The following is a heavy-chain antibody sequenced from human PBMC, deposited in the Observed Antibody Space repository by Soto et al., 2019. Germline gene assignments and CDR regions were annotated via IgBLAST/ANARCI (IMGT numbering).Heavy chain of an antibody. CDR2: IYYSGTT. CDR1: GGSISSYY. V-gene: IGHV4-59*01. CDR3: ARSGYCGGDNCYPAWYRYYIDF. D-gene: IGHD2-15*01. J-gene: IGHJ4*02. Sequence: PSETLSLTCTVSGGSISSYYWSWIRQPPGKGLEWIGYIYYSGTTNYNPSLKSRVTISVDTSKNQFSLKLNSVTAADTAVYFCARSGYCGGDNCYPAWYRYYIDFWGQGALVTVSS.